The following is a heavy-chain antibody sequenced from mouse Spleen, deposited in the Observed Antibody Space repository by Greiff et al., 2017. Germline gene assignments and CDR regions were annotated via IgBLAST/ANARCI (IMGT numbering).Heavy chain of an antibody. V-gene: IGHV3-6*01. Sequence: VQLKESGPGLVKPSQSLSLTCSVTGYSITSGYYWNWIRQFPGNKLEWMGYISYDGSNNYNPSLKNRISITRDTSKNQFFLKLNSVTTEDTATYYCARGGNYEGVDYWGQGTTLTVSS. CDR1: GYSITSGYY. CDR3: ARGGNYEGVDY. D-gene: IGHD2-1*01. J-gene: IGHJ2*01. CDR2: ISYDGSN.